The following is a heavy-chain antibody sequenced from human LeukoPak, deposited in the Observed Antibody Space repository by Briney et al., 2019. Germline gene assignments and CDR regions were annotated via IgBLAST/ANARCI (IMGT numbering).Heavy chain of an antibody. J-gene: IGHJ4*02. Sequence: SETLSLTCTVSGGSISSYYWTWIRQPPGKGLEWIGYIYYSGSTNYNPSLKSRVTISVDTSKNQFSLKLSSVTAADTAVYYCARALGYSYGHAGMYYFDYWGQGTLVTVSS. CDR2: IYYSGST. CDR1: GGSISSYY. D-gene: IGHD5-18*01. V-gene: IGHV4-59*12. CDR3: ARALGYSYGHAGMYYFDY.